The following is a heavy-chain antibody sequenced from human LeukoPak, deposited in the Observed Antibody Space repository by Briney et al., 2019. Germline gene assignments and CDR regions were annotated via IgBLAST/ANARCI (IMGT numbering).Heavy chain of an antibody. CDR3: AGYPHFSGYDYYYYYYMDV. CDR1: GFTFSSYW. D-gene: IGHD5-12*01. Sequence: GSLRLSCAASGFTFSSYWMSWVRQAPGKGLEWVANIKQDGSEKYYVDSVKGRFTISRDNAKNSLYLQMNSLRAEDTAVYYCAGYPHFSGYDYYYYYYMDVWGKGTTVTVSS. V-gene: IGHV3-7*01. CDR2: IKQDGSEK. J-gene: IGHJ6*03.